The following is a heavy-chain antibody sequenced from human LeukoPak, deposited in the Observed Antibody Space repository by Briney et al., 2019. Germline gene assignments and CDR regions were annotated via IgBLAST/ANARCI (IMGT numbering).Heavy chain of an antibody. CDR3: VRDLGVGNYGDY. Sequence: GGSLRLSCAASGFPFSVFGMHWVRQAPGKGLEWVAVIWADGSEQYYADSVKGRFTFSRDNSKKMLYLQRNSLRAEDTAVYYCVRDLGVGNYGDYWGQGTLSPSPQ. D-gene: IGHD3-10*01. V-gene: IGHV3-33*01. CDR1: GFPFSVFG. J-gene: IGHJ4*02. CDR2: IWADGSEQ.